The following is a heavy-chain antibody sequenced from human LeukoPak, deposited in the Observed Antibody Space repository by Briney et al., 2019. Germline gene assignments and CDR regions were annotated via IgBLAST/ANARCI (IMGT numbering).Heavy chain of an antibody. CDR3: ASRYCTNGVCYVWFPHDAFDI. CDR1: GGTFSSYA. CDR2: IIPIFGTA. J-gene: IGHJ3*02. D-gene: IGHD2-8*01. V-gene: IGHV1-69*13. Sequence: SVKVSCKASGGTFSSYAISWVRQAPGQGLEWMGGIIPIFGTANYAQKFQGRVTITADESTSTAYMELSSLRAEDTAVYYCASRYCTNGVCYVWFPHDAFDIWGQGTMVTVSS.